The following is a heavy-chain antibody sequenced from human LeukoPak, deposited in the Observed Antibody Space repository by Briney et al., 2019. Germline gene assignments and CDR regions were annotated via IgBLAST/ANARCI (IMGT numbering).Heavy chain of an antibody. J-gene: IGHJ4*02. CDR3: ARGGAVEMAKFDY. CDR1: AGTFSSYA. V-gene: IGHV1-69*13. Sequence: ASVKVSCKASAGTFSSYAISWVRQATGQGLEWMGGIIPIFGTANYAQKFQGRVTITADESTSTAYMELSSLRSEDTAVYYCARGGAVEMAKFDYWGQGTLVTVSS. D-gene: IGHD5-24*01. CDR2: IIPIFGTA.